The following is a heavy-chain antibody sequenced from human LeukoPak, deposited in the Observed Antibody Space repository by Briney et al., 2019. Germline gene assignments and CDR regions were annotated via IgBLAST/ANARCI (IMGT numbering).Heavy chain of an antibody. CDR2: IRYDGTTK. J-gene: IGHJ4*02. CDR1: GFRFSGYG. D-gene: IGHD4-17*01. V-gene: IGHV3-30*02. CDR3: AALHTGTFVDY. Sequence: HPGGSLRLSCAASGFRFSGYGMHWVRRVPGKGLEWLAFIRYDGTTKFYTDSVKGRFAISRDNSKNTLSLQMNSLRTGDTAVYYCAALHTGTFVDYWGQGTLVTVSS.